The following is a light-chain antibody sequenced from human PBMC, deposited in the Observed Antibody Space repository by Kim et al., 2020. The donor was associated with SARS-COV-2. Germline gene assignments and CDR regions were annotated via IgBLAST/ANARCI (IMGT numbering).Light chain of an antibody. Sequence: SASVGDRVTVPCRARQGIGSSLSWYQQKPGKATKSLIHGASNLQSGVPSRFSGGGSGTDFTLTITSLQPDDFATYYCQQYHSYPYTFGQGTKLEI. CDR2: GAS. J-gene: IGKJ2*01. CDR1: QGIGSS. CDR3: QQYHSYPYT. V-gene: IGKV1-16*01.